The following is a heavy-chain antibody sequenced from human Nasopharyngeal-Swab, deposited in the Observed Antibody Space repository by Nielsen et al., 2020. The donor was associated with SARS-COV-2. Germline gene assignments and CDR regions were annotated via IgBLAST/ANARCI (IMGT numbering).Heavy chain of an antibody. Sequence: ASVKVSCKASGYTFTSYDINWVRQATGQGLEWMGWMNPNSGNTNYAQKLQGRVTMTTDTSTSTAYMELRSLRSDDTAVYYCARGQRVFGVVRYFDYWGQGTLVTVSS. J-gene: IGHJ4*02. CDR3: ARGQRVFGVVRYFDY. CDR1: GYTFTSYD. V-gene: IGHV1-8*01. D-gene: IGHD3-3*01. CDR2: MNPNSGNT.